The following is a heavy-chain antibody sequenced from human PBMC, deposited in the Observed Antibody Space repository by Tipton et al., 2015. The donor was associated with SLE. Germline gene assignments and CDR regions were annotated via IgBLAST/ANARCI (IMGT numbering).Heavy chain of an antibody. Sequence: SLRLSCAASGFDFSLYNMNWVRQAPGKGLEWVAVIWYDGSNKYYADSVKGRFTISRDNSKNTLYLQMNSLRAEDTAVYYCAKDLGRMGAEYFRHWGQGTLVTVSS. V-gene: IGHV3-30*18. CDR3: AKDLGRMGAEYFRH. CDR2: IWYDGSNK. CDR1: GFDFSLYN. J-gene: IGHJ1*01. D-gene: IGHD1-26*01.